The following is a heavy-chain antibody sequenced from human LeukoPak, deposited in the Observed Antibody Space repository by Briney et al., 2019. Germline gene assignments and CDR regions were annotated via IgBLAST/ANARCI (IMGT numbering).Heavy chain of an antibody. J-gene: IGHJ4*02. Sequence: PPQTLSLTRAVYGGSLTGYYWSWIRQPPGKGLEWSGEINHSGSTNYNPSLKSRVTISIYTSKNHISLKLSSLTAADTAVYFCARERGRNMTTEPFDCWGQGTLVTVS. V-gene: IGHV4-34*01. CDR2: INHSGST. D-gene: IGHD4-11*01. CDR1: GGSLTGYY. CDR3: ARERGRNMTTEPFDC.